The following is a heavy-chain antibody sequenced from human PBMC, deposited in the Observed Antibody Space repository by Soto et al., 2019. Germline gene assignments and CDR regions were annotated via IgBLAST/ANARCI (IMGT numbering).Heavy chain of an antibody. Sequence: PSETLSLTCVVSGYSISGNYLCGWVRQPPGKGLEWIGSTYPSGSTYYNPSLKSRVTISVDTSKNEFSLELTSVTAADTAVYFCARLPPVRYFDSWGQGALVTVSS. CDR1: GYSISGNYL. V-gene: IGHV4-38-2*01. CDR2: TYPSGST. D-gene: IGHD3-9*01. CDR3: ARLPPVRYFDS. J-gene: IGHJ4*02.